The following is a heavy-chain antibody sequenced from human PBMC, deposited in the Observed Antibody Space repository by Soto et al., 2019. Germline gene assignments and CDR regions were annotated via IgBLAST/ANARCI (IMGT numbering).Heavy chain of an antibody. V-gene: IGHV1-69*06. CDR2: IMPIVTTP. Sequence: QVRLVQSGAEVKKPGSSVKVSCEASGGTFSSYAVTWVRQAPGQGLEWMGGIMPIVTTPNYAQKFQGRLTISADKSTSTSYMELSSLRSEDTGVYYCARVGYNFCSRYHYYGVDVWGQGTTVIVSS. J-gene: IGHJ6*02. CDR1: GGTFSSYA. D-gene: IGHD3-3*01. CDR3: ARVGYNFCSRYHYYGVDV.